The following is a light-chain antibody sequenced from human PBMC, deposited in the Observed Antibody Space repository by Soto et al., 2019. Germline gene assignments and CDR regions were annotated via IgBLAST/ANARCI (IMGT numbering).Light chain of an antibody. V-gene: IGKV1-12*01. CDR3: QQANSFPMT. Sequence: DIQMTQSPSSVSASVGDRVTITCRASQDISRWLAWYQQKPGKAPKLLIYAASSLLSGVPSRFSGSGSGTDFNLTISSLQPEDSATYYCQQANSFPMTFGQGTKVEIK. CDR2: AAS. J-gene: IGKJ1*01. CDR1: QDISRW.